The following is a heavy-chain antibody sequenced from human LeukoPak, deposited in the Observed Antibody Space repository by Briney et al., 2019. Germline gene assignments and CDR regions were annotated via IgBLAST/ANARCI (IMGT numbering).Heavy chain of an antibody. J-gene: IGHJ4*02. V-gene: IGHV3-11*01. CDR1: GFTFSDYY. Sequence: GGSLRLSCAASGFTFSDYYMSWIRQAPGKGLEWVSYISSSGSTIYYADSVKGRFTISRDNAKNSLYLQMNSVRAEDTAVYYCARVEDSSGWLYYFDYWGQGTLVTVSS. CDR3: ARVEDSSGWLYYFDY. D-gene: IGHD6-19*01. CDR2: ISSSGSTI.